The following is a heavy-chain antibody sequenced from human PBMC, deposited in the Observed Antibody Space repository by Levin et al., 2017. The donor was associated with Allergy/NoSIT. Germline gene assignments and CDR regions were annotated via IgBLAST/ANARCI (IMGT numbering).Heavy chain of an antibody. CDR2: VDTRGGGP. J-gene: IGHJ6*02. CDR1: GYTFINYY. D-gene: IGHD2-21*01. CDR3: ARVGRSVVDYYGMDV. Sequence: ASVKVSCKGSGYTFINYYMHWMRQAPGQGLEWVGVVDTRGGGPTYAQKFQGRVTLTWDTSTSTVYMDLRSLKSEDTAVYYCARVGRSVVDYYGMDVWGQGTTVTVSS. V-gene: IGHV1-46*01.